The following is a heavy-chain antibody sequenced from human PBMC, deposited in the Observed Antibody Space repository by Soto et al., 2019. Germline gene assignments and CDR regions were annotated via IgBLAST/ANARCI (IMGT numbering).Heavy chain of an antibody. Sequence: GGPLRLSCAASGFTFSSYILNLVRQASRKGLEWVSSISSSSSYIYYADSVEGRFTISRDTSKNTLHLQMNSPRAEDTAVYYCARASGSRLLEYSGRGTLVTVSS. J-gene: IGHJ4*02. CDR2: ISSSSSYI. CDR3: ARASGSRLLEY. D-gene: IGHD1-26*01. CDR1: GFTFSSYI. V-gene: IGHV3-21*04.